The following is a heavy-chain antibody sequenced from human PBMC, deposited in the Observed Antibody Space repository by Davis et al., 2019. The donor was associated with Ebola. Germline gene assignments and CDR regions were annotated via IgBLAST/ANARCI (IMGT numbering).Heavy chain of an antibody. D-gene: IGHD2-15*01. V-gene: IGHV3-30-3*01. CDR1: GFTFSSYA. CDR3: ARDGGGYCSGGSCYHPRY. Sequence: PGGSLRLSCAASGFTFSSYAMHWVRQAPGKGLEWVAITSYDGSNRHYADSVKGRFTISRDNSKNTLYLQMNSLRAEDTAVYYCARDGGGYCSGGSCYHPRYWGQGTLVTVSS. J-gene: IGHJ4*02. CDR2: TSYDGSNR.